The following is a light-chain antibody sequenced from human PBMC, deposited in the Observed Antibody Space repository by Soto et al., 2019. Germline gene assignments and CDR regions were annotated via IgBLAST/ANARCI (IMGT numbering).Light chain of an antibody. CDR3: QQYDSSPLT. V-gene: IGKV3-20*01. J-gene: IGKJ4*01. CDR1: QSVSSTY. CDR2: GAS. Sequence: EIVLTQSPGTLSLSPGERATLSCRASQSVSSTYLAWYQQKPGQAPRLLIYGASSRATGIPDRFSGSGSGTDFTLIISRLEPEDFAVYYCQQYDSSPLTFGGGTKVEIK.